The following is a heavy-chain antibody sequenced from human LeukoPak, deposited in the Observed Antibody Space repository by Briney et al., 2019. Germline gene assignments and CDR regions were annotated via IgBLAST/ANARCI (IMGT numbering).Heavy chain of an antibody. CDR1: GYSFTSYW. D-gene: IGHD1-1*01. V-gene: IGHV5-10-1*01. CDR2: IDHSESYN. CDR3: ASTGVTGTTSPNSFDI. J-gene: IGHJ3*02. Sequence: EESLKISCKSSGYSFTSYWIRWVRQMPGEGVEWMGRIDHSESYNNYSPSFQGHVTISADKSISTAYLQWSSLKASDTAMYYCASTGVTGTTSPNSFDIWGQGTMVTVSS.